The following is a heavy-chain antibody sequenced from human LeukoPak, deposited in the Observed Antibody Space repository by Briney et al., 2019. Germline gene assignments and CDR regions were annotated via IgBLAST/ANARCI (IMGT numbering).Heavy chain of an antibody. D-gene: IGHD3-22*01. CDR3: ARDPNYYYDSSGYFI. J-gene: IGHJ4*02. Sequence: SETLSLTCTVSGGSISSYYWSWIRQPPGKGLEWIGYIYYSGSTNYNPSLKSRVTISVDTSKNQFSLKLSSVTAADTAVYYCARDPNYYYDSSGYFIWGQGTLVTVSS. V-gene: IGHV4-59*01. CDR1: GGSISSYY. CDR2: IYYSGST.